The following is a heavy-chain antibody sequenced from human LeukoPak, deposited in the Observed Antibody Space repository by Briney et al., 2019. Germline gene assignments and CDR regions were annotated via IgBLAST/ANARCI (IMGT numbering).Heavy chain of an antibody. D-gene: IGHD6-19*01. Sequence: SETLSLTCAVYGGSFSGYYWSWIRQPPGKALEWIGSVYYSGTTSYNPSLKNRVTISVDMSKNHFSLRLSSVTAADTAMYYCARGTLYSGWSYYFDYWGQGSQVTVSS. CDR1: GGSFSGYY. CDR3: ARGTLYSGWSYYFDY. CDR2: VYYSGTT. V-gene: IGHV4-34*01. J-gene: IGHJ4*02.